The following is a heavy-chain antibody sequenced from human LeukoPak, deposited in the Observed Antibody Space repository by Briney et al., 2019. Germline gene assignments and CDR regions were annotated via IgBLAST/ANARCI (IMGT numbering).Heavy chain of an antibody. Sequence: GSLRLSCAASGFTFSIYAMSWVRQAPGKGLKWVSAISGSGGTAYYADSVKGRFTISRDNSKNTLYLQMNSLRAEDTAVYYCAKKGYYDGSGYYMYYFDHWGQGTLVTVSS. J-gene: IGHJ4*02. V-gene: IGHV3-23*01. CDR2: ISGSGGTA. D-gene: IGHD3-22*01. CDR1: GFTFSIYA. CDR3: AKKGYYDGSGYYMYYFDH.